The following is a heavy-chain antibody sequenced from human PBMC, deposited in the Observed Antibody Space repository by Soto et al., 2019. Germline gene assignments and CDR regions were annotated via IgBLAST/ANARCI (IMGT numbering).Heavy chain of an antibody. CDR1: GFTFSGYA. Sequence: EVQLLGSGGGLVQPGGSLRLSCAASGFTFSGYAMSWVRQAPGKGLEWVSGISGSAASTNYADFVKGRFTISRDNSKSTLYLQMNSLRAEDTAVYYCAKDVHYDLSTGIEYFHHWAQGTPVTVSS. J-gene: IGHJ1*01. CDR2: ISGSAAST. D-gene: IGHD3-9*01. CDR3: AKDVHYDLSTGIEYFHH. V-gene: IGHV3-23*01.